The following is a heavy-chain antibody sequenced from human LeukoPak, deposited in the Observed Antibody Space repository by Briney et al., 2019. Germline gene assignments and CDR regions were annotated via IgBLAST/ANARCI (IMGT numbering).Heavy chain of an antibody. J-gene: IGHJ6*02. CDR3: ARDKRVDYGMDV. D-gene: IGHD2-15*01. V-gene: IGHV1-18*01. Sequence: ASVKVSCKASGYTFTSYGISWARQAPGQGLEWMGWISAYNGKTNYAQKFQGRVTMTTDTSISTAYMELSRLRSDDTAVYYCARDKRVDYGMDVWGQGTTVTVSS. CDR2: ISAYNGKT. CDR1: GYTFTSYG.